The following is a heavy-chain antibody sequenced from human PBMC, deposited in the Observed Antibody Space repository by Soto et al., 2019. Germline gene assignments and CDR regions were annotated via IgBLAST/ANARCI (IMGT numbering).Heavy chain of an antibody. J-gene: IGHJ5*02. Sequence: PGGSLRLSCAASGFTFSDYYMSWIRQAPGKGLEWVSYNSSSGSTIYYADSVKGRFTISRDNAKKSLYLQMNSLRAEDTAVYYCAHLGDGYNWVYNWFDPWGQGTLVTVSS. V-gene: IGHV3-11*01. CDR1: GFTFSDYY. CDR2: NSSSGSTI. D-gene: IGHD5-12*01. CDR3: AHLGDGYNWVYNWFDP.